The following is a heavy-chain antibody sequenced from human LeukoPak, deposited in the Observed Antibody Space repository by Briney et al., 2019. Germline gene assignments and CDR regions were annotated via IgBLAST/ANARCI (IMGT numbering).Heavy chain of an antibody. CDR2: IYYSGST. Sequence: GSLRLSCAASGFTFSSYGMSWVRQPPGKGLEWIGYIYYSGSTNYNPSLKSRVTISVDTSNHQFSLKLSSVTAADTAVYYCARYYYDSSGYFHYYYYYYMDVWGKGTTVTISS. D-gene: IGHD3-22*01. J-gene: IGHJ6*03. V-gene: IGHV4-59*01. CDR3: ARYYYDSSGYFHYYYYYYMDV. CDR1: GFTFSSYG.